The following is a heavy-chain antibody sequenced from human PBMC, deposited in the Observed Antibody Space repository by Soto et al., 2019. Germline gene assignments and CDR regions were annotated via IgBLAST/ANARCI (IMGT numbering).Heavy chain of an antibody. CDR3: AKDHLPSTVTTPGY. V-gene: IGHV3-30*18. CDR1: GFTFSTYG. J-gene: IGHJ4*02. CDR2: ISYDGNNK. D-gene: IGHD4-17*01. Sequence: QVQLVESGGGVVQPGRSLRLSCAASGFTFSTYGMHWVRQAPGKGLEWVAVISYDGNNKYYADSVKGRFTIARDNSKNTTFLQMDSLRAEDTAVYYCAKDHLPSTVTTPGYWGQGTLVTVSS.